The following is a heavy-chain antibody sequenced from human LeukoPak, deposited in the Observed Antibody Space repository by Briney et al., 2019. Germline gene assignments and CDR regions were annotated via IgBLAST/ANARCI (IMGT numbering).Heavy chain of an antibody. CDR2: INAYNGNT. Sequence: ASVKVSCKASGFPFTTYGFSWVRQAPGQGLEWMGWINAYNGNTIYEQNFQGRVTMTTDTSASTAYMELSGLRSDDTAVYYCAREVSIPGDYWGQGTLVTVSS. CDR1: GFPFTTYG. D-gene: IGHD2-21*01. V-gene: IGHV1-18*01. J-gene: IGHJ4*02. CDR3: AREVSIPGDY.